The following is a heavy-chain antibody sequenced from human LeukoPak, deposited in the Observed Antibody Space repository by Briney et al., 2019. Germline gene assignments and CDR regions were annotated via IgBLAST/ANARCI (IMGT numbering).Heavy chain of an antibody. CDR3: ARADYGVRGWDY. Sequence: ASVKVSCTASGYTFTSYYMHWVRQAPGQGLEWMGIINPSGGSTSYAQKFQGRVTMTRDTSTSTVYMELSSLRSEDTAVYYCARADYGVRGWDYWGQGTLVTVSS. D-gene: IGHD4-17*01. J-gene: IGHJ4*02. CDR1: GYTFTSYY. V-gene: IGHV1-46*01. CDR2: INPSGGST.